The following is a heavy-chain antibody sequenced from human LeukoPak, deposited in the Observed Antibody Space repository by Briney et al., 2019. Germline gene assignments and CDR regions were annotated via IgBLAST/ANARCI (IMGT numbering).Heavy chain of an antibody. Sequence: PSETLSLTCTVSGGSISSSSYYWGWIRQPPGKGLEWIGSIYCSGSTYYNPSLKSRVTISVDTSKNQFSLKLSSVTAADTAVYYCARRLWIRYDSSGYYPEFDYWGQGTLVTVSS. CDR3: ARRLWIRYDSSGYYPEFDY. CDR2: IYCSGST. J-gene: IGHJ4*02. CDR1: GGSISSSSYY. D-gene: IGHD3-22*01. V-gene: IGHV4-39*01.